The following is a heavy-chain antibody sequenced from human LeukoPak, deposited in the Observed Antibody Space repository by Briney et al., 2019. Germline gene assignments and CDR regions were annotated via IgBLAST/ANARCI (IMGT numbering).Heavy chain of an antibody. V-gene: IGHV3-43*02. J-gene: IGHJ4*02. Sequence: GGSLRLSCAASGFTFDGYVMHWVRQPPGNGLEWVSLISGDGTVTYYVDSVKGRFTISRGNSKNSLYLQMNSLRSEDTAVYFCVKGGQWLITNWGQGTPVTVSS. CDR2: ISGDGTVT. CDR3: VKGGQWLITN. CDR1: GFTFDGYV. D-gene: IGHD6-19*01.